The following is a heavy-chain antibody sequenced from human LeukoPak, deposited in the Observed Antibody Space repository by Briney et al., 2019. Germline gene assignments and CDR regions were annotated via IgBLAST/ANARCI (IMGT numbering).Heavy chain of an antibody. D-gene: IGHD6-6*01. J-gene: IGHJ3*02. Sequence: ASVKVSCKASGYTFTSYDINWVRQATGQGLEWMGWMNPNSGNTGYAQKFQGRVTMTRNTSISTAYMELNSLRDEDTAVYYCAREYSSSSGRAFDIWGQGTMVTVSS. CDR2: MNPNSGNT. CDR3: AREYSSSSGRAFDI. V-gene: IGHV1-8*01. CDR1: GYTFTSYD.